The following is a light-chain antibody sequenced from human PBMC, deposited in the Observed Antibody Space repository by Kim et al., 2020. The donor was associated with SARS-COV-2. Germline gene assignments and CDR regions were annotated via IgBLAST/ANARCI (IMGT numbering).Light chain of an antibody. CDR2: YDS. J-gene: IGLJ2*01. V-gene: IGLV3-21*04. CDR1: NIGSKS. Sequence: APGKTATITCGGNNIGSKSVHWYQQKPGQAPLLVISYDSDRPSGIPERFSGSNSGNTATLTITRVEAGDEADYYCQVWDSSSEFVVFGGGTKVTVL. CDR3: QVWDSSSEFVV.